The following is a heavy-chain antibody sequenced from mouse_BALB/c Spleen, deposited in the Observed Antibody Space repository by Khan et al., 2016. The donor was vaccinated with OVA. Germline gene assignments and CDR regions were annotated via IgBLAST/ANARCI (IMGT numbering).Heavy chain of an antibody. CDR3: AKGLWSYYFALDY. Sequence: VQLVESGPGLVAPSQSLSITCTVSGFSLSDYGVSWIRQPPGKGLEWLGVIWGGGSTYYNSALKSRLSISKDNSKSQVFLKMNSLQTDDTAIYYCAKGLWSYYFALDYWGRGTSVPVSS. CDR2: IWGGGST. D-gene: IGHD1-1*02. CDR1: GFSLSDYG. J-gene: IGHJ4*01. V-gene: IGHV2-6-5*01.